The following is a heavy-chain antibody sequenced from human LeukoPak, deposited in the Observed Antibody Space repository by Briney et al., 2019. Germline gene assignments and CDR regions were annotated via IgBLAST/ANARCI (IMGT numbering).Heavy chain of an antibody. V-gene: IGHV4-38-2*01. J-gene: IGHJ6*03. CDR2: MYHRGST. CDR1: GHSISSGYY. D-gene: IGHD4-11*01. Sequence: SETLSLTCCVSGHSISSGYYWGWIRQPPGKELEWIGTMYHRGSTYYNPSLKSRVTMSGDTSKNHFSLKLSSVIAADAAVYYCARHRGDNSNPRYYFYYMDVWGKGTTVTVSS. CDR3: ARHRGDNSNPRYYFYYMDV.